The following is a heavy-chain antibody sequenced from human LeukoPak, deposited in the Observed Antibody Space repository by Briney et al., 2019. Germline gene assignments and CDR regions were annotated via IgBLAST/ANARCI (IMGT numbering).Heavy chain of an antibody. CDR2: IKQDGSEK. V-gene: IGHV3-7*01. J-gene: IGHJ3*02. Sequence: GGSLRLSCAASGFTFSSYAMNWVRQAPGKGLEWVANIKQDGSEKYYVDSVKGRFTISRDNAKNSLYLQMNSLRAEDTAVYYCARVAAMMNAFDIWGQGTMVTVSS. D-gene: IGHD3-16*01. CDR3: ARVAAMMNAFDI. CDR1: GFTFSSYA.